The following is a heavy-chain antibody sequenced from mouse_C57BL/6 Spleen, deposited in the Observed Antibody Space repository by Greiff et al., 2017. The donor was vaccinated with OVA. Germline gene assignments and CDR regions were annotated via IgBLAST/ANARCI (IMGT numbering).Heavy chain of an antibody. CDR1: GYSFTGYY. Sequence: EVQLQQSGPELVKPGASVKISCKASGYSFTGYYMNWVKQSPEKSLEWIGEINPSTGGTTYNQKFKAKATLTVDKSSSTAYMQLKSLTSEDSAVYYCARGGKLAWFAYWGQGTLVTVS. V-gene: IGHV1-42*01. CDR3: ARGGKLAWFAY. J-gene: IGHJ3*01. CDR2: INPSTGGT.